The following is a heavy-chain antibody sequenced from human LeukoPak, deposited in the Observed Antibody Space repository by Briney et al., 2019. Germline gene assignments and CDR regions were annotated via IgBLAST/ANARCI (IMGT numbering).Heavy chain of an antibody. D-gene: IGHD1-26*01. CDR2: VNHSGST. CDR1: GGSFSGYY. Sequence: SETLSLTCAVYGGSFSGYYWSWIRQPPGKGLEWIGEVNHSGSTNYNPSLKSRVTMSVDTSKNQFSLKLSSVTAADTAVYYCAREDPGGVGVTAWGYDYWGQGTLVTVSS. CDR3: AREDPGGVGVTAWGYDY. J-gene: IGHJ4*02. V-gene: IGHV4-34*01.